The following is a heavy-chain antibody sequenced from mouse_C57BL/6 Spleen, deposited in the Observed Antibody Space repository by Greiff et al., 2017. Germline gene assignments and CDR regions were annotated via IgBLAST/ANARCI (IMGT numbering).Heavy chain of an antibody. J-gene: IGHJ2*01. CDR3: AKNKVSSSYFYFDY. D-gene: IGHD1-1*01. CDR2: ICRGGST. Sequence: QVQLQQSGPGLVQPSQSLSITCTASGFSLTSYGVHWVRQSPGKGLEWLGVICRGGSTDYNAAFMSRLSITKDNSKSQVYFKMNSLQADDTAIYYCAKNKVSSSYFYFDYWGQGTTLTVSS. V-gene: IGHV2-5*01. CDR1: GFSLTSYG.